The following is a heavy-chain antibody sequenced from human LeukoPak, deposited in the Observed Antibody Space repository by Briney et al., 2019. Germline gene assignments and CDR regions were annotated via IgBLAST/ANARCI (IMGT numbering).Heavy chain of an antibody. J-gene: IGHJ4*02. Sequence: GGSRRLSCAASGFTFSSYWMSWVRQAPGKGLEWVANIKQDGGEKYYVESVKGRFTISRDNVKNSLYLQMNSLRVEDTAVYYCARARGGYDLDYWGQGTLVTVSS. V-gene: IGHV3-7*01. CDR2: IKQDGGEK. CDR3: ARARGGYDLDY. CDR1: GFTFSSYW. D-gene: IGHD5-12*01.